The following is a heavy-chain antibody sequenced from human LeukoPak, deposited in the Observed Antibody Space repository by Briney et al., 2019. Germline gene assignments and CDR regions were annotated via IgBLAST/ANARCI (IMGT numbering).Heavy chain of an antibody. CDR1: GGTFSSYA. CDR3: ARVLKPRDCGGDCYSYYYYMDV. CDR2: IIPIFGTA. V-gene: IGHV1-69*01. J-gene: IGHJ6*03. D-gene: IGHD2-21*01. Sequence: GSSVKVSCKASGGTFSSYAISWVRQAPGQGLEWMGGIIPIFGTANYAQKFQGRVTITADESTSTAYMELSSLRSEDTAVYYCARVLKPRDCGGDCYSYYYYMDVWGKGTTVTVSS.